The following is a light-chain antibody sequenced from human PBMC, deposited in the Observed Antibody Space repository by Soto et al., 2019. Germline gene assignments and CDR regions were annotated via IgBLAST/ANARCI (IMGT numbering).Light chain of an antibody. CDR1: QSVSNY. J-gene: IGKJ5*01. CDR2: DAS. CDR3: QQRSNWPSIT. Sequence: EIVLTQSPATLSLSPGERATLSCRASQSVSNYLAWYQQKPGQAPRLLIYDASNRSTGIPARFSGSGSGTDFTLTISSLEPEDFAVYYCQQRSNWPSITFGQGTRLEMK. V-gene: IGKV3-11*01.